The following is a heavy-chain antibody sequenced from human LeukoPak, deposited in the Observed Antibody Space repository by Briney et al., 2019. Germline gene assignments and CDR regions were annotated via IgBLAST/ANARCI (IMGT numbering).Heavy chain of an antibody. J-gene: IGHJ2*01. CDR2: VCTSGIT. D-gene: IGHD7-27*01. CDR3: ARDVLGMSGVWFFDL. V-gene: IGHV4-4*07. Sequence: SETLSLTCAVSGDSISTNCWTWLRQPAGKGLEWIGRVCTSGITNYNPSLESRITMSLDTSKKQFSLRLTSVTAADTAVYYCARDVLGMSGVWFFDLWGRGTLVTVSS. CDR1: GDSISTNC.